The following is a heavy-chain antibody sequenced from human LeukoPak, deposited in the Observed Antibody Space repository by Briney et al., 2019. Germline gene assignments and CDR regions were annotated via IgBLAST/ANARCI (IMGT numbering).Heavy chain of an antibody. V-gene: IGHV1-3*01. J-gene: IGHJ6*02. CDR3: ARDFYYYDSSGYRPYYYYYGMDV. CDR1: GYTFTSYA. Sequence: GASVKVSCKASGYTFTSYAMHWVRQAPGQRLEWMGWINAGNGNTKYSQKFQGRVTITRDTSASTAYMELSSLRSEDTAVYYCARDFYYYDSSGYRPYYYYYGMDVWGQGTMVTVSS. CDR2: INAGNGNT. D-gene: IGHD3-22*01.